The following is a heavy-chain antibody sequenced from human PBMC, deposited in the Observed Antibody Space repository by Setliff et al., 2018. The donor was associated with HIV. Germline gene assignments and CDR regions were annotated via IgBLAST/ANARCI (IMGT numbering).Heavy chain of an antibody. J-gene: IGHJ4*02. CDR1: GYSISSDYY. CDR2: IYHSGST. CDR3: ARGRYSGSYGY. Sequence: SETLSLTCAVSGYSISSDYYWGWIRQPPGKGLEWIGSIYHSGSTYYNPSLKSRVTISVDTSKNQFSLKLSSVTAADTAVYYCARGRYSGSYGYWGQGTLVTVSS. D-gene: IGHD1-26*01. V-gene: IGHV4-38-2*01.